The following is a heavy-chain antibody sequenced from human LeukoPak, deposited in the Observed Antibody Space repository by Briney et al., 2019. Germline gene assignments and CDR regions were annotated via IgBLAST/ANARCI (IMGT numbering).Heavy chain of an antibody. CDR1: GGTFSSYA. CDR2: IIPILGIA. V-gene: IGHV1-69*04. CDR3: ARGDPRDAFDI. Sequence: GASVKVSCKASGGTFSSYAISWVRQAPGQGLEWMGRIIPILGIANYAQKFQGRVTITADKSTSTAYMELSSLRSEDTAVYYCARGDPRDAFDIWGQGTMVTVSS. J-gene: IGHJ3*02.